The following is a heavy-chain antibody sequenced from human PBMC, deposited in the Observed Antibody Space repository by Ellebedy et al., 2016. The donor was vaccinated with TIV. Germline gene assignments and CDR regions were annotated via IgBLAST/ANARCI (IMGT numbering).Heavy chain of an antibody. Sequence: MPSETLSLTCTVSGGSISSYYWSWIRQPPGKGLEWIGYIYYSGSTNYNPSLKIRVTISVDTSKNQFSLKLSSVTAADTADFYCARHTMDWSDFDYFDYWGQGTLVTVSS. CDR1: GGSISSYY. CDR2: IYYSGST. CDR3: ARHTMDWSDFDYFDY. V-gene: IGHV4-59*08. J-gene: IGHJ4*02. D-gene: IGHD1-1*01.